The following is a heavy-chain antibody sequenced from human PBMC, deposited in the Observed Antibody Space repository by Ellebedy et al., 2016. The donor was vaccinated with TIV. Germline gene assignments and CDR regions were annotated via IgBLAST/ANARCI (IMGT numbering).Heavy chain of an antibody. CDR3: ASSRYHYYLGNTIFVY. Sequence: PGGSLRLSCAASGLTFSSHAMSWVRQAPGKGLEWVSSISGSGDNTYYADSVKGRFTISRDNSKDTQYLQVNSPRAEDTAVYYCASSRYHYYLGNTIFVYWGQGTLVTVSS. D-gene: IGHD3-10*01. V-gene: IGHV3-23*01. J-gene: IGHJ4*02. CDR2: ISGSGDNT. CDR1: GLTFSSHA.